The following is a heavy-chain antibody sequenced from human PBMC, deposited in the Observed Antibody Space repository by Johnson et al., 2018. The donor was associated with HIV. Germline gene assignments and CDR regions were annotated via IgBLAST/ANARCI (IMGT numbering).Heavy chain of an antibody. CDR1: GFTFSSYA. Sequence: QVQLVESGGGVVRPGRSLRLSCAASGFTFSSYAMHWVRQAPGKGLEWVAVISYDGSNKYQADSVKGRFTISRDNSKNTLYLQMNSLRAEDTAVYYCARDKGTNFSGWYRESDAFDIWGQGTMVTVSS. J-gene: IGHJ3*02. D-gene: IGHD6-19*01. CDR2: ISYDGSNK. CDR3: ARDKGTNFSGWYRESDAFDI. V-gene: IGHV3-30*04.